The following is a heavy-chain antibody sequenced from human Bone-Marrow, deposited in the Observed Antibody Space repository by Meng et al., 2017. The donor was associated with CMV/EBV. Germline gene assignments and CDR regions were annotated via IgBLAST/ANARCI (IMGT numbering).Heavy chain of an antibody. V-gene: IGHV1-2*02. CDR3: ARVIAVAGTAPFDY. D-gene: IGHD6-19*01. J-gene: IGHJ4*02. Sequence: ASVKVSCKASGYTFTGYYIHWVRQAPGQGLEWMGWINPNSGDTMSAQRFQGRVTMTRDRSISTADMELSRLRSDDTAAYYCARVIAVAGTAPFDYWGQGTLVTVSS. CDR1: GYTFTGYY. CDR2: INPNSGDT.